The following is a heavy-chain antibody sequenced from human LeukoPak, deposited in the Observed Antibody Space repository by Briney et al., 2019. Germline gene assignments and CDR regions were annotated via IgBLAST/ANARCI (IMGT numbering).Heavy chain of an antibody. V-gene: IGHV3-23*01. CDR3: AKANQRGTYFASGSIRSAVDY. Sequence: GGSLRLSCAASGFTFSSYGMSWVRQAPGKGLEWVSAISGSGGSTYYADSVKGRFTISRDNSKNTLYLQMNSLRAEDTAVYYCAKANQRGTYFASGSIRSAVDYWGQGTLVTVSS. D-gene: IGHD3-10*01. CDR1: GFTFSSYG. J-gene: IGHJ4*02. CDR2: ISGSGGST.